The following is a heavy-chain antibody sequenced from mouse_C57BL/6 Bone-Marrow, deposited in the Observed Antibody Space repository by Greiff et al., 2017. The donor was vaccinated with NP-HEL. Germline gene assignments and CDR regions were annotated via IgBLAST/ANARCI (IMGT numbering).Heavy chain of an antibody. D-gene: IGHD1-1*01. J-gene: IGHJ2*01. Sequence: EVHLVESGGDLVKPGGSLKLSCAASGFTFSSYGMSWVRQTPDKRLEWVATISSGGSYTYYPDSVKGRCTISRDNAKNTLYLQMSSLKSEDTAMYYCARRTVAFDYWGQGTTLTVSS. CDR3: ARRTVAFDY. CDR2: ISSGGSYT. V-gene: IGHV5-6*01. CDR1: GFTFSSYG.